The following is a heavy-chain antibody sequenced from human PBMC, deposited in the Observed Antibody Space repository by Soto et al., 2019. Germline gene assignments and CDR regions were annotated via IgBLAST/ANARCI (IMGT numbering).Heavy chain of an antibody. D-gene: IGHD1-26*01. V-gene: IGHV3-30-3*01. CDR3: ARESGTFDY. Sequence: QVQLVESGGGVVQPGRSLRLSCAASGFTFSSYAMHWVRQATGKGLEWVAVISYDGSNKYYADSVKGRFTISRDNSKNTLDLQMNSLRAEDTAVDYCARESGTFDYWGQGTLVTVSS. CDR2: ISYDGSNK. J-gene: IGHJ4*02. CDR1: GFTFSSYA.